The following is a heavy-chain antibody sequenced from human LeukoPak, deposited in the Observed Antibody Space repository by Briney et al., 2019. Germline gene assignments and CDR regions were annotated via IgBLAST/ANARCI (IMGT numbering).Heavy chain of an antibody. J-gene: IGHJ6*03. D-gene: IGHD6-13*01. Sequence: ASVKVSCKASGYTFTSYIISWVRQAPGQGREGMGWINAYNGNTDYAQRVQGRVTITTDTSTSTAYMELRSLRSDDTAVYYCARDRHIAAAVYYYYMDVWGKGTPVTVSS. CDR1: GYTFTSYI. CDR2: INAYNGNT. CDR3: ARDRHIAAAVYYYYMDV. V-gene: IGHV1-18*01.